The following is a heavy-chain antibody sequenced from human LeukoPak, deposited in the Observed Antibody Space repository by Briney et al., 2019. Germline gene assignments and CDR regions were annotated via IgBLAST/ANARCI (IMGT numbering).Heavy chain of an antibody. J-gene: IGHJ4*02. D-gene: IGHD3-22*01. Sequence: SETLSLTCTVSGGSISSYYWSWVRQPPGKGLEWIGHIYDTGNTNYNPSLESRVTISVDTSKNQFSLRLTSVTAADTAVYFCARATPWLLPGYWGEGTLVTVSS. CDR2: IYDTGNT. CDR1: GGSISSYY. V-gene: IGHV4-59*01. CDR3: ARATPWLLPGY.